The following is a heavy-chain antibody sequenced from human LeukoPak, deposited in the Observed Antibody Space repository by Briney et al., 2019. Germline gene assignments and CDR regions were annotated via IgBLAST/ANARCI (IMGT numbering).Heavy chain of an antibody. CDR3: AWGYSGYGPFDY. V-gene: IGHV4-30-2*01. J-gene: IGHJ4*02. Sequence: SETLSLTCAVSGGSISSDGYSWSWIRQPPGKGLEWIGYIYHSGSTYYNQSLKSRVTISVDRSKNQFSLNLSSVTAADTAIYYCAWGYSGYGPFDYWGQGTLVTVSS. CDR1: GGSISSDGYS. CDR2: IYHSGST. D-gene: IGHD5-12*01.